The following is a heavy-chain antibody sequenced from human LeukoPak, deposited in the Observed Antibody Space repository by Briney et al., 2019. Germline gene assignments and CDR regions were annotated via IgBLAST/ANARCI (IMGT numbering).Heavy chain of an antibody. J-gene: IGHJ1*01. Sequence: HPGGSLRLSCAASGFTFSSYAMSWVRQAPGKGLQWVANIKTDGSEKYYVDSVKGRFTISRDNAKNSLYLQMNSLRAEDTAVYYCATYSSLNRREFQYWGQGTLLTVSS. CDR1: GFTFSSYA. CDR3: ATYSSLNRREFQY. V-gene: IGHV3-7*01. D-gene: IGHD3-22*01. CDR2: IKTDGSEK.